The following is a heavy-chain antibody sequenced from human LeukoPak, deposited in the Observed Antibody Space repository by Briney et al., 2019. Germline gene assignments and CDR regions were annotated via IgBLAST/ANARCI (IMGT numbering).Heavy chain of an antibody. J-gene: IGHJ4*02. CDR2: ISGSGGST. D-gene: IGHD3-16*01. V-gene: IGHV3-23*01. CDR1: GFTFSSYA. Sequence: PPGGSLRLSCAASGFTFSSYAMSWVRQAPGKGLEWVSAISGSGGSTYYADSVEGRCTISRDNSNNTLYLQMNNLRAEDTAVYYCAKRVGGVNNFDYWGQGTLVTVSS. CDR3: AKRVGGVNNFDY.